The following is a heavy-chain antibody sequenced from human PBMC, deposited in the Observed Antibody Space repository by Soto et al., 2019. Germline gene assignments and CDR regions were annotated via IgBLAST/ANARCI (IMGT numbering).Heavy chain of an antibody. CDR1: GGTFSSYA. Sequence: QVQLVQSGAEVKKPGSSVKVSCKASGGTFSSYAISWVRQAPGQGLEWMGGIIPIFGTANYAQKFQGRVTITADEFTSTAYMELSSLRSEDTAGYYCARVTTVTTVGAFDIWGQGTMVTVSS. CDR2: IIPIFGTA. V-gene: IGHV1-69*01. CDR3: ARVTTVTTVGAFDI. D-gene: IGHD4-17*01. J-gene: IGHJ3*02.